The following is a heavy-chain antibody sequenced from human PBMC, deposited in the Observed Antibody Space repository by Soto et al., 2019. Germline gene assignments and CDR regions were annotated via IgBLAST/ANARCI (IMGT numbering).Heavy chain of an antibody. J-gene: IGHJ5*02. CDR3: ATSYDTGFDP. D-gene: IGHD3-9*01. Sequence: QLQLMQSGGEAKNPGASVKVSCEASGYSFSTYAISWLRQAPGQGLEWMGLITPNSGHTNYAKKFQGRLILTTDIPSSTAYMELTSLRYDDTAMYYCATSYDTGFDPWGQGTLVSVS. V-gene: IGHV1-18*01. CDR1: GYSFSTYA. CDR2: ITPNSGHT.